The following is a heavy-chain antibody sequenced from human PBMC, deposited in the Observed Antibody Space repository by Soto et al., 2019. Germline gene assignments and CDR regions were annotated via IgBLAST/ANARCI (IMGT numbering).Heavy chain of an antibody. CDR3: ARGRRQCPLTSDFTY. J-gene: IGHJ4*02. Sequence: PGGSLRLSCAASGFTFTDYYMSWIRQAPGKGLEWVANIKQDGSEKYYVDSVKGRFTISRDNAKNSLYLQMNSLRAEDTAVYYCARGRRQCPLTSDFTYWRQ. CDR2: IKQDGSEK. D-gene: IGHD6-25*01. V-gene: IGHV3-7*04. CDR1: GFTFTDYY.